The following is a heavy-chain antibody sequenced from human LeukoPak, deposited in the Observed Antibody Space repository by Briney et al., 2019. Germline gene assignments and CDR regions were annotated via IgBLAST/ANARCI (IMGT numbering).Heavy chain of an antibody. V-gene: IGHV4-59*12. J-gene: IGHJ4*02. CDR1: GASISSYY. CDR3: ARGGRYCSGGSCSGAGNY. D-gene: IGHD2-15*01. CDR2: IYYSGST. Sequence: SETLSLTCTVSGASISSYYWSWIRQPPGKGLEWIGYIYYSGSTNYNPSLKSRVTISVDTSKNQFSLKLSSVTAADTAVYYCARGGRYCSGGSCSGAGNYWGQGTLVTVSS.